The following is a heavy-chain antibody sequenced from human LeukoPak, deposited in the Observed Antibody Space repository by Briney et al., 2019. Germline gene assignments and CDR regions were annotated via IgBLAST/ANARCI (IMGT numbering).Heavy chain of an antibody. CDR3: ARVGGSGSGYYGMDV. J-gene: IGHJ6*02. CDR2: INPNSGGT. CDR1: GYTFTGYY. V-gene: IGHV1-2*02. Sequence: ASVKVSCKASGYTFTGYYMHWVRQAPGQGLEWMGWINPNSGGTNYAQKFQGRVTMTRDTSISTAYMELSRLRSDGTAVYYCARVGGSGSGYYGMDVWGQGTTVTVSS. D-gene: IGHD3-10*01.